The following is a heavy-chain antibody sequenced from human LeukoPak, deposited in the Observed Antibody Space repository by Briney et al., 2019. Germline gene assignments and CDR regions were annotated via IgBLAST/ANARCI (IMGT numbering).Heavy chain of an antibody. CDR1: GFTFSSYA. Sequence: GGSLRLSCAASGFTFSSYAMSWVRQAPGKGLQWVSAISGSGDNAYYADSVKGRFTISRGNSKNTLYLQMNSLRAEDTAVYYCAKDSRTFDPWGQGTLVTVSS. CDR3: AKDSRTFDP. D-gene: IGHD3/OR15-3a*01. V-gene: IGHV3-23*01. CDR2: ISGSGDNA. J-gene: IGHJ5*02.